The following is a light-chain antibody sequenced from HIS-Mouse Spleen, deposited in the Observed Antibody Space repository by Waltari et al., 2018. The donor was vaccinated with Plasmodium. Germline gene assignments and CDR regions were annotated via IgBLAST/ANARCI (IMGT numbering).Light chain of an antibody. V-gene: IGLV2-14*03. CDR3: SSYTSSSTLV. CDR2: DLS. Sequence: QSALTQPASVSGSPGQSITISCTGTSRDVGGYNYVSWYQQHPGKAPNILFYDLSNRTAGVSHRFSGSKSGNTASLTISGLQAEDEADYYCSSYTSSSTLVFGGGTKLTVL. J-gene: IGLJ3*02. CDR1: SRDVGGYNY.